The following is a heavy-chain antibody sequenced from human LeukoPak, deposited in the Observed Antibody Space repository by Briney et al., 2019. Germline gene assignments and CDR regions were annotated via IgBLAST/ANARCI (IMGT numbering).Heavy chain of an antibody. CDR2: IYPSSGGT. J-gene: IGHJ4*02. D-gene: IGHD5-18*01. V-gene: IGHV1-2*02. Sequence: ASVKVSCKASGYTFTSYGISWVRQAPGQGPEWMGWIYPSSGGTKYEQKFQGRVTMTRDTSISTAYMELNRLRSDDTAVYYCARESVDTSLVSNPLDYWGQGTLVTVSS. CDR1: GYTFTSYG. CDR3: ARESVDTSLVSNPLDY.